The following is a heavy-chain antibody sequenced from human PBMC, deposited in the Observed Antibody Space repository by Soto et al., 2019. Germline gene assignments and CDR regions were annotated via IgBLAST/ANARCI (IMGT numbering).Heavy chain of an antibody. D-gene: IGHD2-15*01. CDR2: INHSGST. Sequence: SETLSLTCAVYGGSFSGYYWSWIRQPPGKGLEWIGEINHSGSTNYNPSLKSRVTVSVDTSENQFSLKLSSVTAADTALYYCARAYCSGGSCYHWFDPWGQGTLVTVSS. V-gene: IGHV4-34*01. J-gene: IGHJ5*02. CDR1: GGSFSGYY. CDR3: ARAYCSGGSCYHWFDP.